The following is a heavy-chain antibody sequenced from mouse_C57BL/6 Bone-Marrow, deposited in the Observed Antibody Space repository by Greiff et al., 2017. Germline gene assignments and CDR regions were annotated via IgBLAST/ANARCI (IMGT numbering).Heavy chain of an antibody. CDR2: INPNYGTT. CDR3: AFYDGSSYRYFDV. V-gene: IGHV1-39*01. D-gene: IGHD1-1*01. CDR1: GYSFTDYN. J-gene: IGHJ1*03. Sequence: VQLQQSGPELVKPGASVKISCKASGYSFTDYNMNWVKQSNGKGLEWIGVINPNYGTTSYNQKFKGKATLTVDQSSSTAYMQLNSLTSEDSAVYYCAFYDGSSYRYFDVWGTGTTVTVTS.